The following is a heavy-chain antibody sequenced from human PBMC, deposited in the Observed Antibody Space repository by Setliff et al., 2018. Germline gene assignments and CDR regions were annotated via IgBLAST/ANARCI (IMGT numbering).Heavy chain of an antibody. J-gene: IGHJ4*02. V-gene: IGHV1-69*11. CDR2: IIPILETT. D-gene: IGHD3-3*01. CDR1: GGAFSNYG. Sequence: ASVKVSCKVSGGAFSNYGPTWVRQAPGQGLVWMGRIIPILETTSYAQNFQGRVSITADESTRTAYMELSRLTFEDTAVYYCARWNGSGYFYYWGQGTWVTV. CDR3: ARWNGSGYFYY.